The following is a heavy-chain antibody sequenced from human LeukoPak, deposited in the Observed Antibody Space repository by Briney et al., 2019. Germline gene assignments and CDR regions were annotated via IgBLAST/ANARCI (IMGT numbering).Heavy chain of an antibody. CDR1: GFTFSSYS. V-gene: IGHV3-21*04. CDR2: ISSSSSYI. D-gene: IGHD2-2*01. CDR3: AKDRGYQPLLPYYFDY. J-gene: IGHJ4*02. Sequence: GGSLRLSCAASGFTFSSYSMNWVRQAPGKGLEWVSSISSSSSYIYYADSVKGRFTISRDNAKNSLYLQMNSLRAEDTAVYYCAKDRGYQPLLPYYFDYWGQGTLVTVSS.